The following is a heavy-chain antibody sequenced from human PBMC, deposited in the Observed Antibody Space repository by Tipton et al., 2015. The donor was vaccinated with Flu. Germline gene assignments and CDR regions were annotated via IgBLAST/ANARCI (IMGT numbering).Heavy chain of an antibody. CDR2: MNQDGGEE. Sequence: VQLVQSGGGLVQPGGSLRLSCAASGFNFNEYWMAWVRQAPGKGLEWVANMNQDGGEEHYVDSVKGRFTIARDNAKKSLYLQMNSLRAEDTAVYYCATDGHWSLHTWGQGTRVTVSS. D-gene: IGHD2-8*02. J-gene: IGHJ3*02. V-gene: IGHV3-7*01. CDR1: GFNFNEYW. CDR3: ATDGHWSLHT.